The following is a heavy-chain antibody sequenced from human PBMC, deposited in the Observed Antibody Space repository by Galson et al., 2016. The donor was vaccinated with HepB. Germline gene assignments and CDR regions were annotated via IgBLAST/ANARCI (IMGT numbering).Heavy chain of an antibody. CDR1: GFTVSSNY. V-gene: IGHV3-66*02. CDR3: ARGVYGDHDWFDY. Sequence: SLRLSCAASGFTVSSNYMSWVRQAPGKGLEWVSVIYSGGTTYYADSVKGRFTISRDNSKNTLFLQMNTLRPEDTAVYYCARGVYGDHDWFDYWGQGTLVTVSS. J-gene: IGHJ4*02. CDR2: IYSGGTT. D-gene: IGHD4-17*01.